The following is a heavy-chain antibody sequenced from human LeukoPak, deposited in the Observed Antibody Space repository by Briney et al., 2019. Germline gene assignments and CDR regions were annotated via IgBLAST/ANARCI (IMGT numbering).Heavy chain of an antibody. D-gene: IGHD3-16*01. CDR3: ARHRRYDGMDV. V-gene: IGHV4-39*01. J-gene: IGHJ6*02. CDR1: GGSISSSSYY. CDR2: IYYSGST. Sequence: SGTLSLTCTVSGGSISSSSYYWGWIRQPPGKGLEWIGSIYYSGSTYYNPSLKSRVTISVDTSKNQFSLKLSSVTAADTAVYYCARHRRYDGMDVWGQGTTVTVSS.